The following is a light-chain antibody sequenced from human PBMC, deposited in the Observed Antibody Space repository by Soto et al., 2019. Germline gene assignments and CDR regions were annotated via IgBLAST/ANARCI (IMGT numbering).Light chain of an antibody. J-gene: IGKJ1*01. V-gene: IGKV1-5*01. CDR1: QSISRW. CDR2: DAS. Sequence: DLPMTQSPSSRSASVGDRVPITGRASQSISRWLAWYQEKPGKAPNVLIYDASNLESGVPSRFSGSGSGTEFTLTISRLKPDDFATDYCQQYSSYWTFGQGTKVDIK. CDR3: QQYSSYWT.